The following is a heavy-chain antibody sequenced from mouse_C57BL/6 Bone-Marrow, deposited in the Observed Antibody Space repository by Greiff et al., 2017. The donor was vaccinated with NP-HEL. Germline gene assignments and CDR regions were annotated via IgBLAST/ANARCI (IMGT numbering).Heavy chain of an antibody. V-gene: IGHV6-6*01. CDR2: IRNKANNHAT. CDR3: TRRDGNYAYYVDY. D-gene: IGHD2-1*01. Sequence: EVKLEESGGGLVQPGGSMKLSCAASGFTFSDAWMDWVRQSPEKGLEWVAEIRNKANNHATYYAESVKGRFTISRDDSKSSVYLQMNSLRAEDTGIYDCTRRDGNYAYYVDYWGQGTTLTVSS. CDR1: GFTFSDAW. J-gene: IGHJ2*01.